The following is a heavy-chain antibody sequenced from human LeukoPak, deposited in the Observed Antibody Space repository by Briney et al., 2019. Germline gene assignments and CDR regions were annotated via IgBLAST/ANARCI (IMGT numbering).Heavy chain of an antibody. V-gene: IGHV3-21*01. D-gene: IGHD6-13*01. CDR3: ARSSSGWWMFEY. Sequence: GGSLRPSCAASGFTFSSYSMNWVRQAPGKGLEWVSSVSASSSDISYADSVKGRFTISRDNAKNSLYLQMNSLRVEDTAVYYCARSSSGWWMFEYWGQGALVTVSS. CDR1: GFTFSSYS. CDR2: VSASSSDI. J-gene: IGHJ4*02.